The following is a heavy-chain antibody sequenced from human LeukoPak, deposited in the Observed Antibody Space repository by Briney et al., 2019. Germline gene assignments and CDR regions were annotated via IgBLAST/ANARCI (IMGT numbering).Heavy chain of an antibody. Sequence: ASVKVSCKSSGYIFTSYGISWVRQAPGQGLEWMGWISAYNGNTNYAQKLQGRVTMTTDTSTSTAYMELRSLRSDDTAVYYCARDPSDSSGYPVDYWGQGTLVTVSS. CDR1: GYIFTSYG. D-gene: IGHD3-22*01. CDR2: ISAYNGNT. V-gene: IGHV1-18*01. J-gene: IGHJ4*02. CDR3: ARDPSDSSGYPVDY.